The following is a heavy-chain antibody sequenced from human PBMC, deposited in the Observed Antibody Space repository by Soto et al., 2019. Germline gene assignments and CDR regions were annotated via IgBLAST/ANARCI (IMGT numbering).Heavy chain of an antibody. D-gene: IGHD1-26*01. V-gene: IGHV7-4-1*01. CDR1: GYNFNSHS. CDR3: ARDRASGRFDC. CDR2: INPNTGNP. J-gene: IGHJ4*02. Sequence: QVQLVQSGSESMQPGASVKVSCKGSGYNFNSHSINWLRQAPGQGLEWMGWINPNTGNPTYAQAFPGRFVFSVDTSVSTVYLQIFSVQADDSAVYDCARDRASGRFDCWGQGTLVTVSS.